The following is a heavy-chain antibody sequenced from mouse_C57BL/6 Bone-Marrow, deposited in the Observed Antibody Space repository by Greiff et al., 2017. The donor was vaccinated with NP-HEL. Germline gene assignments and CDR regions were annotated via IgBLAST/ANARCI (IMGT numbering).Heavy chain of an antibody. Sequence: EVKLVESGGGLVQPGGSLKLSCAASGFTFSDYYMYWVRQTPEKRLEWVAYISNGGGSTYYPDTVKGRFTISRDNAKNTLYLQMSRLKSEDTAMYYCARHDYDEVYAMDYWGQGTSVTVSS. CDR2: ISNGGGST. J-gene: IGHJ4*01. CDR1: GFTFSDYY. D-gene: IGHD2-4*01. V-gene: IGHV5-12*01. CDR3: ARHDYDEVYAMDY.